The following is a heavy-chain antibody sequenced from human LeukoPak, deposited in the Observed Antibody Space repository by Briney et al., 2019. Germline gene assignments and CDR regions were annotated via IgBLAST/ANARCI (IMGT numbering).Heavy chain of an antibody. Sequence: PSETLSLTCTVSGGSISSGDYYWSWIRQPPGKGLEWIGYLYYSGSTYYNPSLKSRVTISIDTYKNQFSLKLSSVTAADTAVYYCARGTDYYDSSGFDYWGQGTLVTVSS. CDR1: GGSISSGDYY. J-gene: IGHJ4*02. CDR3: ARGTDYYDSSGFDY. D-gene: IGHD3-22*01. CDR2: LYYSGST. V-gene: IGHV4-30-4*08.